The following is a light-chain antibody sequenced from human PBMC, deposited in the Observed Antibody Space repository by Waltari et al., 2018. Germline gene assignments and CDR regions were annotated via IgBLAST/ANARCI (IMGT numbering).Light chain of an antibody. V-gene: IGLV1-47*01. CDR1: SSNIGSYF. J-gene: IGLJ3*02. CDR2: RNN. Sequence: QSVLTQPPSASGTPGQRVTISCSGSSSNIGSYFVYWYQPLPGTAPKLLIYRNNQRPSGVPDRFSGSTSGTSASLAISGLRSEDEADYYCVVWDDSLSGRVFGGGTKLTVL. CDR3: VVWDDSLSGRV.